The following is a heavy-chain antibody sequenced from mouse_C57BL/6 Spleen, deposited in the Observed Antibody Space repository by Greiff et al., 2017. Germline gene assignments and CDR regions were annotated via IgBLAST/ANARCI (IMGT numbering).Heavy chain of an antibody. V-gene: IGHV1-9*01. J-gene: IGHJ4*01. D-gene: IGHD2-4*01. CDR3: ARRGRLYYDYGEYAMDY. Sequence: QVTLKVSGAELMKPGASVKLSCKATGYTFTGYWIEWVKQRPGHGLEWIGEILPGSGSTNYNEKFKGKATFTADTSSNTAYMQLSSLTTEDSAVYYGARRGRLYYDYGEYAMDYWGQGTSVTVSA. CDR1: GYTFTGYW. CDR2: ILPGSGST.